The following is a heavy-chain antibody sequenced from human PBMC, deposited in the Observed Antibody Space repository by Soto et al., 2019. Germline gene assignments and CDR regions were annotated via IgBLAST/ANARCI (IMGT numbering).Heavy chain of an antibody. V-gene: IGHV3-33*01. J-gene: IGHJ3*02. CDR3: AREMITFGGVIANGNAFDI. CDR2: IWYDGSNK. CDR1: GFTFSSYG. D-gene: IGHD3-16*02. Sequence: GGSLRLSCAASGFTFSSYGMHWVRQAPGKGLEWVAVIWYDGSNKYYADSVKGRFTISRDNPKNTLYLQMNSLRAEDTAVYYCAREMITFGGVIANGNAFDIWGQGTMVTVSS.